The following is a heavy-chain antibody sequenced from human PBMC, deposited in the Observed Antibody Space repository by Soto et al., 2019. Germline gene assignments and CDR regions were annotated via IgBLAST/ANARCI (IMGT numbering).Heavy chain of an antibody. D-gene: IGHD2-21*02. CDR2: IIPVFGTA. J-gene: IGHJ3*02. CDR1: GGTFSTYS. V-gene: IGHV1-69*06. CDR3: ARMVVTAAFDI. Sequence: QVQLVQSGAEVKKPGSSVKVSCKASGGTFSTYSISWVRQAPAQGLEWRGGIIPVFGTANYAQKFQGRVTITADKSTSTAYMELSSLRSEDTAVYYCARMVVTAAFDIWGQGTMVTVSS.